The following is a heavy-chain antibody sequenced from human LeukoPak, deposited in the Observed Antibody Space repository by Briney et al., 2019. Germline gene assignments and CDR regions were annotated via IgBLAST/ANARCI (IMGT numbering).Heavy chain of an antibody. V-gene: IGHV3-9*01. CDR2: ISWNSGRI. CDR3: AKDTSHYY. J-gene: IGHJ4*02. Sequence: PGRSLRLSCAASGFTFNDYAMHWVRQAPGQGLEWVSGISWNSGRIGYADSVKGRFTISRDNAKNSLYLQMNSLRAEDTALYYCAKDTSHYYWGQGTRVTVSS. CDR1: GFTFNDYA.